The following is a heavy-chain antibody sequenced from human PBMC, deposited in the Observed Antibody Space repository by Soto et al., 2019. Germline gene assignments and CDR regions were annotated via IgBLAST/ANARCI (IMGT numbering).Heavy chain of an antibody. J-gene: IGHJ5*02. CDR1: GGSISSSSYY. D-gene: IGHD2-2*01. CDR3: ARQGCSSTSCYAPRGWFDP. V-gene: IGHV4-39*01. Sequence: QLQLQESGPGLVKPSETLSLTCTVSGGSISSSSYYWGWIRQPPGKGLEWIGSIYYSGSTYYNPSLKSRVTIYVDTSKNQCSLKLSSVTAEDTAVYYCARQGCSSTSCYAPRGWFDPWGQGTLVTVSS. CDR2: IYYSGST.